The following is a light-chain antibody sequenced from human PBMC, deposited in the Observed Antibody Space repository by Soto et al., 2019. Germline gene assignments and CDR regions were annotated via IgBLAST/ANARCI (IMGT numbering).Light chain of an antibody. CDR2: GAS. Sequence: EIVLTQSPGTLSLSPGERATLSCRASQSVSSSYLAWYQQKPGKAPRLLIYGASSRATGIPDRFRGSGSGTDFTLTISRLEPEDFAVYYCQQYGSSPPITFGPGTKVDIK. V-gene: IGKV3-20*01. CDR3: QQYGSSPPIT. J-gene: IGKJ3*01. CDR1: QSVSSSY.